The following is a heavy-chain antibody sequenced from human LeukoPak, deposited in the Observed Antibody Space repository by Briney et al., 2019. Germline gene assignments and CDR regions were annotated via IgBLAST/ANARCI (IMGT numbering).Heavy chain of an antibody. J-gene: IGHJ4*02. D-gene: IGHD2-15*01. V-gene: IGHV3-49*04. Sequence: GSLRLSCTASGFPFGDYAMSWVRQAPGKGLDWVGFIRSKAYGGTTEYAASVKGRFTISRDDSKSIAYLQMNSLKTEDTAVYYCTRALGYCSGGSCYDFDYWGQGTLVTVSS. CDR1: GFPFGDYA. CDR2: IRSKAYGGTT. CDR3: TRALGYCSGGSCYDFDY.